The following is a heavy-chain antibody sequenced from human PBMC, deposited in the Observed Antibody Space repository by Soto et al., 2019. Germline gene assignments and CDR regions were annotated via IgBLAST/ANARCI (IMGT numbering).Heavy chain of an antibody. V-gene: IGHV4-59*01. J-gene: IGHJ4*02. Sequence: SETLSLTCTVSGGSLSRYYWSWIRQPPGKGLEWIGNIYYSGSTNYNPSLNSRVTISVDTSKNQISLKLSSVTASDTAVYYCARWYSSSAFDYWGQGTLVTVSS. CDR3: ARWYSSSAFDY. CDR2: IYYSGST. CDR1: GGSLSRYY. D-gene: IGHD6-19*01.